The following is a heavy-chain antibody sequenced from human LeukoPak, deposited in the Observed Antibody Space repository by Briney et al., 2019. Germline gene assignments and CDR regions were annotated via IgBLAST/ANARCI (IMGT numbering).Heavy chain of an antibody. CDR2: IYYSGST. Sequence: PSETLSLTCTVSGGSISSYWSWIRQPPGKGLEWIGYIYYSGSTNYNPSLKSRATISVDTSKNQFSLKLSSVTAADTAVYYCARARYYYGSGSYYNPFDYWGQGTLVTVSS. J-gene: IGHJ4*02. V-gene: IGHV4-59*01. CDR3: ARARYYYGSGSYYNPFDY. CDR1: GGSISSY. D-gene: IGHD3-10*01.